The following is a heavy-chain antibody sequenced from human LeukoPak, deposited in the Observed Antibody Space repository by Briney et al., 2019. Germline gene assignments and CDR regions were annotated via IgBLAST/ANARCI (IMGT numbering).Heavy chain of an antibody. J-gene: IGHJ6*02. CDR3: ASQELMLTGDRRYYYYGMDV. CDR2: IIPIFGTA. D-gene: IGHD7-27*01. Sequence: SVKVSCKASGGTFISYAISWVRQAPGQGLEWMGGIIPIFGTANYAQKFQGRVTITADESTSTAYMELSSLRSEDTAVYYCASQELMLTGDRRYYYYGMDVWGQGTTVTVSS. V-gene: IGHV1-69*13. CDR1: GGTFISYA.